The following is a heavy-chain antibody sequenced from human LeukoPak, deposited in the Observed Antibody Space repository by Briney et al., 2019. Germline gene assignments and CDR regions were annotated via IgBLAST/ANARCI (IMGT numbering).Heavy chain of an antibody. V-gene: IGHV1-18*01. J-gene: IGHJ4*02. CDR3: ARSRYYYDRSAYSGLDY. CDR1: GYTFTSYG. D-gene: IGHD3-22*01. Sequence: ASVKVSCKASGYTFTSYGISWVRQGPGRGREWMGWINVDNVKTNYAQRLQDRVTMTTDTSTSTAYMELRRLTSDDTAVYYCARSRYYYDRSAYSGLDYWGQGTLVTVSS. CDR2: INVDNVKT.